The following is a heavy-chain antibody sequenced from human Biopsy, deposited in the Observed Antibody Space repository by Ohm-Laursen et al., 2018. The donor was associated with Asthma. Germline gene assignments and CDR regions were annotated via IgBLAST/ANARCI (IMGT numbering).Heavy chain of an antibody. CDR2: ISSSSSTI. D-gene: IGHD3-22*01. Sequence: SLRLSCAASGFTFSSYSMNWVRQAPGKGLEWVSYISSSSSTIYYADSVKGRFTISRDNSKNTLYLQMNSLRAEDTAVYYCAKGYYYDSSGFDYWGQGTVVTVSS. CDR3: AKGYYYDSSGFDY. J-gene: IGHJ4*02. CDR1: GFTFSSYS. V-gene: IGHV3-48*01.